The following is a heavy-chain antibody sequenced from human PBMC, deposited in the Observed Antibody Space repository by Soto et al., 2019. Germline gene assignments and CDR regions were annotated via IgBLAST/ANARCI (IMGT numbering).Heavy chain of an antibody. D-gene: IGHD3-22*01. CDR3: TSGAYYYDSSGYYHY. Sequence: EVQLVESGGGLVKPGGSLRLSCAASGFTFSSYSMNWVRQAPGKGLEWVSSISSSSSYIYYADSVKGLFTISRYNAKNSLYLQMNSRRAEDTAVYYCTSGAYYYDSSGYYHYWGQGTLGTVS. J-gene: IGHJ4*02. CDR2: ISSSSSYI. V-gene: IGHV3-21*01. CDR1: GFTFSSYS.